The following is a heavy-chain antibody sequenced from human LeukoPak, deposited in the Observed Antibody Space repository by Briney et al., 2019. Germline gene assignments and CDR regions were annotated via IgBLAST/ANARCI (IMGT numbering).Heavy chain of an antibody. CDR2: IYYSGST. J-gene: IGHJ4*02. D-gene: IGHD3-22*01. CDR1: GGSISSSSYY. V-gene: IGHV4-39*01. Sequence: SETLSLTCTVSGGSISSSSYYWGWIRQPPGKGLEWIGSIYYSGSTYYNPSLKSRVTISVDTSKNQFSLKLSSVTAADTAVYYCARYYYDSSGYSHLFDYWGQGTLVTVSS. CDR3: ARYYYDSSGYSHLFDY.